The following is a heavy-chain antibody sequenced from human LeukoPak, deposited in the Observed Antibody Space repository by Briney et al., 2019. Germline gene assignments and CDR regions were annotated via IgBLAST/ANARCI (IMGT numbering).Heavy chain of an antibody. CDR2: ISYDGSNK. D-gene: IGHD5-18*01. CDR1: GFTFSSYA. Sequence: GGSLRLSCAASGFTFSSYAMHWVRQAPGKGLEWVAVISYDGSNKYYADSVKGRFTISRDNSKNTLYLQMNSLGAEDTAVYYCARGEGYSYDIYYYYGMDVWGQGTTVTVSS. CDR3: ARGEGYSYDIYYYYGMDV. J-gene: IGHJ6*02. V-gene: IGHV3-30-3*01.